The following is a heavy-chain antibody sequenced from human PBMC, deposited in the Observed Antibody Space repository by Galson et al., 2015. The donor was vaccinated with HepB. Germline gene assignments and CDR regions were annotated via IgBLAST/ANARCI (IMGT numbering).Heavy chain of an antibody. CDR2: XXTXXXTI. Sequence: SLRLSCAASGFTFSSYTMNWVRQAPGKGXXXLSXXXTXXXTIYXXDSXKGRFXISRDNAKNSLYLQMHSLRDEDTAVYYCARAAFGRNSYWYFDLWGRGTLVTVSS. V-gene: IGHV3-48*02. CDR1: GFTFSSYT. J-gene: IGHJ2*01. CDR3: ARAAFGRNSYWYFDL. D-gene: IGHD4-23*01.